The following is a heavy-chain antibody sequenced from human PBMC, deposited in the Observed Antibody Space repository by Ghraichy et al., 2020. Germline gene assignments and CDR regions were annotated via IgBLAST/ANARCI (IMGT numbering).Heavy chain of an antibody. V-gene: IGHV1-46*03. J-gene: IGHJ3*02. CDR2: INPSGGST. CDR1: GYTFTSYY. Sequence: SVKVSCKASGYTFTSYYMHWVRQAPGQGLEWMGIINPSGGSTSYAQKFQGRVTMTRDTSTSTVYMELSSLRSEDTAVYYCARGITMARGPNAFDIWGQGTMVTVSS. CDR3: ARGITMARGPNAFDI. D-gene: IGHD3-10*01.